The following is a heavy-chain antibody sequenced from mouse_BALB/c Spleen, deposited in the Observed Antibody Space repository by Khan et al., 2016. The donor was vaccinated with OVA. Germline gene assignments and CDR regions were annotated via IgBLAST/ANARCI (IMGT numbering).Heavy chain of an antibody. J-gene: IGHJ2*01. V-gene: IGHV3-2*02. CDR2: ISYSGNT. CDR1: GYSITSDYA. Sequence: QLEESGPGLVKPSQSLSLMCTVTGYSITSDYAWNWIRQFPGNKLEWMGFISYSGNTNYNPSLKSRISITRDTSKNQFFLHLNSVTTEDTATYYCARVYGGDFDYWGQGTTLTVSS. CDR3: ARVYGGDFDY. D-gene: IGHD1-1*01.